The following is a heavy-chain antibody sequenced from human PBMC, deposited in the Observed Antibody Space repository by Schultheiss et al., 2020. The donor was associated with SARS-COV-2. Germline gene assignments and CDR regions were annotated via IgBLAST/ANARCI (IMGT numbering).Heavy chain of an antibody. CDR2: INHSGST. J-gene: IGHJ4*02. D-gene: IGHD5-18*01. CDR3: ARDTHSYGFDY. Sequence: SQTLSLTCAVYGGSFSGYSWSWIRQPPGKGLELIGEINHSGSTNYNPSLKSRVTISVDTSKNQFSLKLSSVTAADTAVYYCARDTHSYGFDYWGQGTLVTVSS. CDR1: GGSFSGYS. V-gene: IGHV4-34*01.